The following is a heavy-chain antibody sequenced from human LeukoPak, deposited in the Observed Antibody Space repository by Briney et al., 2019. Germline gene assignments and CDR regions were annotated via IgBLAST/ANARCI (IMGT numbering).Heavy chain of an antibody. CDR3: AKTNTGTYSSYYYYYMDV. V-gene: IGHV4-34*01. CDR2: INHSGST. CDR1: GGSFSGYY. J-gene: IGHJ6*03. D-gene: IGHD4-17*01. Sequence: SETLSLTCAVYGGSFSGYYWSWIRQPPGKGLEWIGEINHSGSTNYNPSLKSRVTISVDTSKNQFSLKLSSVTAADTAVYYCAKTNTGTYSSYYYYYMDVWGKGTTVTVPS.